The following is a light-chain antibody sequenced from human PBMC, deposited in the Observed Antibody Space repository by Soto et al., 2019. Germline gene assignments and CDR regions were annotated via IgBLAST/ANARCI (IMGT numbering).Light chain of an antibody. Sequence: EIVLTQSPATLSLSPGERATLSCRASQSVGSYLAWFQQRPGQAPRLLVFDASTRATGIPARFSGSGSGTEFTLTISSLQSEDSAVFYCQQYNNWPPTFGQGTRLEIK. J-gene: IGKJ5*01. V-gene: IGKV3-15*01. CDR3: QQYNNWPPT. CDR2: DAS. CDR1: QSVGSY.